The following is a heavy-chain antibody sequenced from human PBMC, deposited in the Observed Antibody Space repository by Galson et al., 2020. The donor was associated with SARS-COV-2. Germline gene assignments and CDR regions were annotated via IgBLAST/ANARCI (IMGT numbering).Heavy chain of an antibody. J-gene: IGHJ4*02. V-gene: IGHV4-31*03. CDR1: DASIRSGGYS. CDR3: ARGAGPVTLVRGFIIAFDS. D-gene: IGHD3-10*01. CDR2: ISSSGTT. Sequence: ASETLSLTCTVSDASIRSGGYSWSWIRQHPGKGLEWLGHISSSGTTNYHPSLKSRLTISVDTSKNQFSLNLSSVTAADTAVYYCARGAGPVTLVRGFIIAFDSWGQGTLVTVSS.